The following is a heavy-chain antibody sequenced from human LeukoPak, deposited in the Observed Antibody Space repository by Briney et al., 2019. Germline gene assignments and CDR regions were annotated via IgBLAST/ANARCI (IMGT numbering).Heavy chain of an antibody. CDR3: ARENGAYCGGECPIDY. J-gene: IGHJ4*02. V-gene: IGHV1-69*05. Sequence: SVKVSCKACVGTFSSYAISWVRQAPGQGLDWMGRIIPIFGTANYAQKFQGRVTINTDESTSTAYMELSSLRSEDTAVYYCARENGAYCGGECPIDYWGQGTLVTVSS. D-gene: IGHD2-21*01. CDR1: VGTFSSYA. CDR2: IIPIFGTA.